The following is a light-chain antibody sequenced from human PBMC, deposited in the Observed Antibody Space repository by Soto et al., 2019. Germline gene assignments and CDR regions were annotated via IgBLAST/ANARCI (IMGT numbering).Light chain of an antibody. CDR3: QQTRTYPRT. CDR1: QGIAAS. V-gene: IGKV1-9*01. J-gene: IGKJ4*01. Sequence: DIQLTQSPSFLSASVGDRVTITCRASQGIAASLAWYQQKPGNPPRLLIYADSTLQSGVPSRFSGSGSGTRGTLTISSQEPEDFATYYCQQTRTYPRTFGGGTKVEMK. CDR2: ADS.